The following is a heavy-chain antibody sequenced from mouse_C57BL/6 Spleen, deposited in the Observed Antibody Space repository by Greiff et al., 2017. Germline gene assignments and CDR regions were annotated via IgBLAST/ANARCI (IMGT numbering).Heavy chain of an antibody. CDR2: IDPENGDT. D-gene: IGHD4-1*01. CDR1: GFNIKDDY. CDR3: SLGRKAMDY. J-gene: IGHJ4*01. Sequence: EVQLQESGAELVRPGASVKLSCTASGFNIKDDYMHWVKQRPEQSLEWIGWIDPENGDTEYASKFQGKATITADTSSNTAYLQLSSLTSEDTAVYYCSLGRKAMDYWGQGTSVTVSS. V-gene: IGHV14-4*01.